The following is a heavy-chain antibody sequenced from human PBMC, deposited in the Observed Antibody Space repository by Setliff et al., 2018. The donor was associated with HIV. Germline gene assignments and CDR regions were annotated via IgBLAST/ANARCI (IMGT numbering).Heavy chain of an antibody. D-gene: IGHD2-21*02. CDR1: GTSFSDHY. Sequence: SETLSLTCSVYGTSFSDHYWSWVRQTPGKGLEWIGEMNQSGTTNYNPSLKSRVTMSIDTSERQFSLKLTSVTAADTAVYYCVRWYYCVSGACYRADYWGQGTMVTVA. CDR2: MNQSGTT. J-gene: IGHJ4*02. V-gene: IGHV4-34*01. CDR3: VRWYYCVSGACYRADY.